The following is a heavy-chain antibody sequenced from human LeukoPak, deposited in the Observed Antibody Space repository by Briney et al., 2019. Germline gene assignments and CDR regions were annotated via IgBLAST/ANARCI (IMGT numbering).Heavy chain of an antibody. D-gene: IGHD3-3*01. CDR3: AEGPFYDFWSGYYYFDY. Sequence: PGGSLRLSCAASGFTVSNNYMSWVRQAPGKKLEWVSDIYSDGTTFYADSVKGRFTISRDNSKNTVYLQMNSLRAEDTAVYYCAEGPFYDFWSGYYYFDYWGQGTLVTVSS. V-gene: IGHV3-53*01. CDR1: GFTVSNNY. CDR2: IYSDGTT. J-gene: IGHJ4*02.